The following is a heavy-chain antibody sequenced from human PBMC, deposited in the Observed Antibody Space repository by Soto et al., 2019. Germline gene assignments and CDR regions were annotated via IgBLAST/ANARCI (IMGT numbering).Heavy chain of an antibody. J-gene: IGHJ5*02. CDR1: GFTFSSYG. CDR2: ISYDGSNK. V-gene: IGHV3-30*18. CDR3: AKERGIVGAIMAS. D-gene: IGHD1-26*01. Sequence: QVQLVESGGGVVQPGRSLRLSCAASGFTFSSYGMHWVRQAPGKGLEWVAVISYDGSNKYYADSVKGRFTISRDNSKNTLYLQMNSLRAEDTAVYYCAKERGIVGAIMASWGQGTLVTVSS.